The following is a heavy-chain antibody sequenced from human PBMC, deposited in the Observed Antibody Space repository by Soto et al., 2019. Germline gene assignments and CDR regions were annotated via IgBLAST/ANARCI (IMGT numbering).Heavy chain of an antibody. D-gene: IGHD3-10*01. V-gene: IGHV3-30-3*01. CDR2: ISYDGSNK. Sequence: GGSLRLSCAASGFTFSSYAMHWVRQAPGKGLEWVAVISYDGSNKYYADSVKGRFTISRDNSKNTLYLQMNSLRAEDTAVYYCAKSMVRGVHYGMDVSGQATTVTVSS. CDR3: AKSMVRGVHYGMDV. J-gene: IGHJ6*02. CDR1: GFTFSSYA.